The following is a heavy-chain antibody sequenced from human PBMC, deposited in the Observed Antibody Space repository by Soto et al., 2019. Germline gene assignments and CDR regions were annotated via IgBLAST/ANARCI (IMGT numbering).Heavy chain of an antibody. CDR2: IRSKANSYAT. Sequence: LRLSCAASGFTFSGSAMHWVRQASGKGLEWVGRIRSKANSYATAYAASVKGRFTISRDDSKNTAYLQMNSLKTEDTAVYYCRGAHIVVVTAIGIDYGMDVWGQGTTVTVSS. J-gene: IGHJ6*02. D-gene: IGHD2-21*02. CDR1: GFTFSGSA. CDR3: RGAHIVVVTAIGIDYGMDV. V-gene: IGHV3-73*01.